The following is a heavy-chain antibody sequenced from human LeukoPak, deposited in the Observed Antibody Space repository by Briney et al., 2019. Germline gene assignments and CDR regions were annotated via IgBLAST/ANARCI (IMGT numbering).Heavy chain of an antibody. CDR1: GGSISSSSYY. CDR2: IHYSGST. J-gene: IGHJ4*02. Sequence: SETLSLTCTVSGGSISSSSYYWSWIRQPPGQGLEWIGYIHYSGSTNYNPSLKSRVTMSVDTSKNQFSLKLSSVTAADTAVYYCARGGWSLDYWGQGTLVTVSS. D-gene: IGHD6-19*01. V-gene: IGHV4-61*01. CDR3: ARGGWSLDY.